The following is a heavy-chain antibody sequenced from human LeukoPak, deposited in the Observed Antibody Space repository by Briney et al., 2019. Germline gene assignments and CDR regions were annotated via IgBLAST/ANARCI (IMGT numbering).Heavy chain of an antibody. D-gene: IGHD6-13*01. V-gene: IGHV1-58*01. CDR1: GFTFTSSA. Sequence: SVKVSCKASGFTFTSSAVQWVRQARGQRLEWIGWIVVGSGNTNYAQKFQERVTITRDMSTSTAYMELSSLRSEDTAAYYCAAAGASTWYSSSYYFDYWGQGTLVTVSS. J-gene: IGHJ4*02. CDR2: IVVGSGNT. CDR3: AAAGASTWYSSSYYFDY.